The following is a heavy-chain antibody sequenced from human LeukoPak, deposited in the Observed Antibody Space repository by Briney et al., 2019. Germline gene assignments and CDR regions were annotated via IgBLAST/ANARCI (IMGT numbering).Heavy chain of an antibody. CDR2: IYYSGST. CDR1: GGSISSSSYY. J-gene: IGHJ4*02. V-gene: IGHV4-39*01. Sequence: PSETLSLTCTVSGGSISSSSYYWGWIRQPPGKGLEWIGSIYYSGSTYYNPSLKSRVTISVDTSKNQFSLKLSSVTAADTAVYYCATHLRFLEWSFDYWGQGTLVTVSA. CDR3: ATHLRFLEWSFDY. D-gene: IGHD3-3*01.